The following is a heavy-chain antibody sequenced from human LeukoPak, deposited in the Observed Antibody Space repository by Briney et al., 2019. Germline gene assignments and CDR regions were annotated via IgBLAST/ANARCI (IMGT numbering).Heavy chain of an antibody. J-gene: IGHJ4*02. CDR2: IHYNGST. CDR3: ARDRGVPRPYYFDQ. D-gene: IGHD3-10*01. V-gene: IGHV4-39*07. Sequence: SETLSLTCTVSGGSIRSSSYYWGCIRQPPGKGLEWIGSIHYNGSTCYNPSLESRVIMSVDTSKNQFSLKLTSVTAADTAMYYCARDRGVPRPYYFDQWGQGTLVTVS. CDR1: GGSIRSSSYY.